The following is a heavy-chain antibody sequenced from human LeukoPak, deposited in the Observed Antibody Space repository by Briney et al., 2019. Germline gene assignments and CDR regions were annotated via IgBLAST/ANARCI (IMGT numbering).Heavy chain of an antibody. CDR2: ISNGGGST. D-gene: IGHD2-8*02. CDR3: AKDFTGGGIYCFDY. CDR1: GFTFSSYA. J-gene: IGHJ4*02. V-gene: IGHV3-23*01. Sequence: PGGSLRLSCAASGFTFSSYAMGWVRQAPGKGLEWVSTISNGGGSTYYADSLKGRFTISRDNSKNTLYLQMDSLRAEDTAVYYWAKDFTGGGIYCFDYWGQGRLATVPS.